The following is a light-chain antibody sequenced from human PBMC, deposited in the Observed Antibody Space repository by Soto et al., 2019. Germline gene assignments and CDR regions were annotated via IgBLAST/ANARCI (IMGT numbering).Light chain of an antibody. V-gene: IGKV1-39*01. CDR2: AAS. J-gene: IGKJ3*01. CDR3: HQSYTTLLT. Sequence: DIQMTQSPSSLSASVGDRVTITCRASQSISNYLNWYQQKPGKAPKLLIYAASSLQSGVPSRFSGSGSGTDFTLTISSLQPEDFATYSCHQSYTTLLTFGPGTNVDI. CDR1: QSISNY.